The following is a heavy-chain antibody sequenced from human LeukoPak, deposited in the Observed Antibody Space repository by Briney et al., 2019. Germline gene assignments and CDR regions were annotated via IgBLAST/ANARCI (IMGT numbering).Heavy chain of an antibody. D-gene: IGHD3-22*01. CDR2: ISGSGGST. V-gene: IGHV3-23*01. J-gene: IGHJ4*02. CDR3: GRNYYDSSGSRGGFDY. Sequence: QPGGSLRLSCAASGFTFSSYAMSWVRQAPGKGLEWVSAISGSGGSTYYADSVKGRFTISRDNSKNTLYLQMNSLRAEDTAVYYCGRNYYDSSGSRGGFDYWGQGTLVTVSS. CDR1: GFTFSSYA.